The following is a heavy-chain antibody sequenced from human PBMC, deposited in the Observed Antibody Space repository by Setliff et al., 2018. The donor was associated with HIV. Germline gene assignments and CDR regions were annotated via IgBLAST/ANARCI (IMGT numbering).Heavy chain of an antibody. CDR2: INPSGGST. J-gene: IGHJ3*01. V-gene: IGHV1-46*01. Sequence: ASVKVSCKASGYIFTSYYMHWVRQAPGQGLEWLGVINPSGGSTDYAQTFKDRVTMTKDTSTATVNMELRSLTSEDTAVYYCARGGIAAADKRDINFWGQGTMVTVSS. CDR3: ARGGIAAADKRDINF. CDR1: GYIFTSYY. D-gene: IGHD6-13*01.